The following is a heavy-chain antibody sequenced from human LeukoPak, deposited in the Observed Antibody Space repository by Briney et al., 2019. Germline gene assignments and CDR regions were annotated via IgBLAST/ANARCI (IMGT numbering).Heavy chain of an antibody. CDR3: ARAPEDYDILTGYYFFDY. J-gene: IGHJ4*02. CDR2: LSYDGSRK. D-gene: IGHD3-9*01. CDR1: GFTFSNYA. Sequence: GGFLRLSCEASGFTFSNYAMHWVRQAPGKGLEWVAVLSYDGSRKYFADSVKGRFTISRDNSKNTLYLQINSLRAEDTAVYYCARAPEDYDILTGYYFFDYWGQGTLVTVSS. V-gene: IGHV3-30-3*01.